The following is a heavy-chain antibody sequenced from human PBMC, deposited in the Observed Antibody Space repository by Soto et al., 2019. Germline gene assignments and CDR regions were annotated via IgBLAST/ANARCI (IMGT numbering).Heavy chain of an antibody. CDR1: GFTFSSYA. Sequence: GGSLRLSCAASGFTFSSYAMAWVRQAPGEGLEWVAGISCCGGSTSYADSVKGRFSTARDDSKNTLSLQMNSLRVEDTAQYYCAKADGEQWLIPHLDNWGQGTLVTVSS. D-gene: IGHD6-19*01. V-gene: IGHV3-23*01. J-gene: IGHJ4*02. CDR2: ISCCGGST. CDR3: AKADGEQWLIPHLDN.